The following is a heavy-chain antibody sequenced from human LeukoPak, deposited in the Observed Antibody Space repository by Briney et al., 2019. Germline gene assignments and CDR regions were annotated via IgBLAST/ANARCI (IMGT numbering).Heavy chain of an antibody. CDR3: AREGELGEAFDI. V-gene: IGHV3-30-3*01. CDR1: GFSISIYS. J-gene: IGHJ3*02. Sequence: PGGSLRLSCAASGFSISIYSMHWVRQAPGKGLEWVAVISYDGSNKYYADSVKGRFTISRDNAKNSLYLQMISLRAEDTAAYYCAREGELGEAFDIWGQGTMVTVSS. CDR2: ISYDGSNK. D-gene: IGHD1-26*01.